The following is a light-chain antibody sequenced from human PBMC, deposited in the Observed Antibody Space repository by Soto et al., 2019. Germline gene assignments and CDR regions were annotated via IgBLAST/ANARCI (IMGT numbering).Light chain of an antibody. CDR2: AAS. CDR1: QDIGND. Sequence: IQMTQSPSTLSASVGARVAITCRASQDIGNDLGWYQQKPGKAPKLLIYAASSLQSGVPSRFSGSGSGTDFTLTISSLQPEDAATDVCQKYNSALTFGQGTRLEIK. CDR3: QKYNSALT. J-gene: IGKJ5*01. V-gene: IGKV1-6*01.